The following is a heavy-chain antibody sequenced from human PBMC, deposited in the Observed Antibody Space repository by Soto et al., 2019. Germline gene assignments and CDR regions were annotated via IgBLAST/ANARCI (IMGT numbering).Heavy chain of an antibody. CDR1: GFTLSDHY. CDR3: ARLVMAQGSTNFDF. J-gene: IGHJ4*02. Sequence: GSLRLSCATSGFTLSDHYMDWVRQPPGRGLEWVGRTRNKAKSYTTDYAASVKGRFTVSSDDSTNSEYLQMNSLKTADTAVYYCARLVMAQGSTNFDFWGQGTLFTVSS. V-gene: IGHV3-72*01. CDR2: TRNKAKSYTT. D-gene: IGHD2-2*01.